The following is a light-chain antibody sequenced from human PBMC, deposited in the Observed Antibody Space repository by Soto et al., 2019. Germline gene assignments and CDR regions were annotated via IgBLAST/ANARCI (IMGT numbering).Light chain of an antibody. CDR2: GVS. Sequence: EIVLTQSPGTLSLSPGERATLSCRASQSVSNSHLAWHQQKPGQAPRLLIFGVSNRAAGIPDRFSGSGSGTDFTLTIYRLEPEDYAVYYCQQYDNSPLTFGGGTKLEIK. CDR1: QSVSNSH. V-gene: IGKV3-20*01. CDR3: QQYDNSPLT. J-gene: IGKJ4*01.